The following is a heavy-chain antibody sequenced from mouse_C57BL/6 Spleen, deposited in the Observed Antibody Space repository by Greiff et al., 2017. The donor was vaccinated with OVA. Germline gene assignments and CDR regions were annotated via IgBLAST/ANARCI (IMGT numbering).Heavy chain of an antibody. V-gene: IGHV5-9*01. D-gene: IGHD2-10*01. J-gene: IGHJ2*01. Sequence: EVMLVESGGGLVKPGGSLKLSCAASGFTFSSYTMSWVRQTPGQRLEWVATISGGGGNTYYPDSVKGRFTISRDNAKNTLYLQMSSLRSEDTALYYCARQPLLFDYWGKGTTLTVSS. CDR1: GFTFSSYT. CDR2: ISGGGGNT. CDR3: ARQPLLFDY.